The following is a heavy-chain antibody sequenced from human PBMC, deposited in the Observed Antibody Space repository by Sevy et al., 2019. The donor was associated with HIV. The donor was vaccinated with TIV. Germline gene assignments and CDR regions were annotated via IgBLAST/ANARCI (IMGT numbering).Heavy chain of an antibody. D-gene: IGHD2-15*01. J-gene: IGHJ3*01. CDR2: LFPGNSDV. V-gene: IGHV5-51*01. Sequence: GESLKISCKASGYSFTAYWIGWVRHMPGKGLTWLGILFPGNSDVRSFEGHVTVSVDKSVNTAYHQWGSLKASDSAIYYGARGGHLPLDAFNLWGQGTMVTVSS. CDR1: GYSFTAYW. CDR3: ARGGHLPLDAFNL.